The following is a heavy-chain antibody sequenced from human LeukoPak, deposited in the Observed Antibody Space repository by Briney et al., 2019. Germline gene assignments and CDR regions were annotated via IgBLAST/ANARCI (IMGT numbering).Heavy chain of an antibody. Sequence: PSETPSLTCTVSGGSISSDYWSWIRQPAGKGLEWIGRMHSSGTTNYNPSLQSRVSISMDTSKNQFSLKLSSVTAADTAVYFCARNTHYYDRSGITGMYVCDMWGRGTMVTVSS. J-gene: IGHJ3*02. CDR1: GGSISSDY. D-gene: IGHD3-22*01. CDR2: MHSSGTT. V-gene: IGHV4-4*07. CDR3: ARNTHYYDRSGITGMYVCDM.